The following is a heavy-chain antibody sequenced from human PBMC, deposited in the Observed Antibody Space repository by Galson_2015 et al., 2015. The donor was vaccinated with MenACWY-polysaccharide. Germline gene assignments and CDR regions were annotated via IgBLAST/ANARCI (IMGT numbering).Heavy chain of an antibody. CDR3: VRHLYADF. CDR2: IYPSDSDT. Sequence: QSGAEVKKPGESLKISCKGSGYSYPSYWIGWVRQMPGKGMEWMGMIYPSDSDTRYSPSFQGQVTISADKSISTAYLQWSSLRASDTAIYYCVRHLYADFWGQGTLVTVSS. V-gene: IGHV5-51*01. D-gene: IGHD2-2*02. J-gene: IGHJ4*02. CDR1: GYSYPSYW.